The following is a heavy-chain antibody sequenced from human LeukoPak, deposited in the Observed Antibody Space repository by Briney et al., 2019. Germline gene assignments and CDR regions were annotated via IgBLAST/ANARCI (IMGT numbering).Heavy chain of an antibody. CDR1: GYTFTGYY. J-gene: IGHJ5*02. D-gene: IGHD3-10*01. CDR3: ARDYYGSGSYYEEDWFDP. V-gene: IGHV1-2*02. CDR2: INPNSGGT. Sequence: ASVKVSCKASGYTFTGYYMHWVRQAPGQGLEWKGWINPNSGGTNYAQKFQGRVTMTRDTSISTAYMELSRLRSDDTAVYYCARDYYGSGSYYEEDWFDPWGQGTLVTVSS.